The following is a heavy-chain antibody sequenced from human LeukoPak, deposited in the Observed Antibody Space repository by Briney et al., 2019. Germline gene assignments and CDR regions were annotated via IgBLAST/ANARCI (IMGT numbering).Heavy chain of an antibody. CDR1: GGSISSSNYY. CDR2: IYYSGST. J-gene: IGHJ4*02. Sequence: SETLSLTCTVSGGSISSSNYYWGWIRQPPGKGLEWIGSIYYSGSTYYNPSLKSRVTISVDTSKNQFSLKLSSVTAADTAVYYCATPREGGYCSGGSCGFDYWGQGTLVTVSS. CDR3: ATPREGGYCSGGSCGFDY. V-gene: IGHV4-39*01. D-gene: IGHD2-15*01.